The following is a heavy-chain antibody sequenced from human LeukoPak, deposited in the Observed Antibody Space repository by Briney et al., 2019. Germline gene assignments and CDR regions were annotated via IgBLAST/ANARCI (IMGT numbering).Heavy chain of an antibody. J-gene: IGHJ4*02. V-gene: IGHV4-59*01. CDR2: LYYSGST. Sequence: SETLSLTCTVSGGSISSYYWSWIRQPPGRGLEWIGNLYYSGSTNNNPSLKSRVSISGDTSKNQVSLKLSSVTAADTAVYYCAGGVAAAGSSFDYWGQGTLVTVSS. CDR3: AGGVAAAGSSFDY. D-gene: IGHD6-13*01. CDR1: GGSISSYY.